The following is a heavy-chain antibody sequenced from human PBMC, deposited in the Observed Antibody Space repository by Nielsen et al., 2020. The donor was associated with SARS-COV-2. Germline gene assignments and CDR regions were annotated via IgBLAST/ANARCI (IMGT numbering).Heavy chain of an antibody. V-gene: IGHV3-23*03. J-gene: IGHJ4*02. CDR3: ASFAGYCSSTTCPFPYFFDY. CDR1: GFSFSYYA. Sequence: GESLKISCAASGFSFSYYAMSWVRQAPGKGLEWVSIIYSGATNTYYADSVKGRFTISRENSKNTLFLQMNSLRAEDTAVYYCASFAGYCSSTTCPFPYFFDYWGRGTLVTVSS. D-gene: IGHD2-2*01. CDR2: IYSGATNT.